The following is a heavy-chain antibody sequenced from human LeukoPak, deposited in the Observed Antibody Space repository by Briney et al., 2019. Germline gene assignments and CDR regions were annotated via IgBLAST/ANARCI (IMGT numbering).Heavy chain of an antibody. Sequence: GGSLRLSCAASGFTFSSYAMSWVRQAPGKGLEWVANIKQDGSEKYYVDSVKGRFTISRDNAKNSLYLQMNSLRAEDTAAYYCARDRYDILTGYNDAFDVWGQGTKVTVSS. D-gene: IGHD3-9*01. CDR2: IKQDGSEK. CDR3: ARDRYDILTGYNDAFDV. V-gene: IGHV3-7*01. CDR1: GFTFSSYA. J-gene: IGHJ3*01.